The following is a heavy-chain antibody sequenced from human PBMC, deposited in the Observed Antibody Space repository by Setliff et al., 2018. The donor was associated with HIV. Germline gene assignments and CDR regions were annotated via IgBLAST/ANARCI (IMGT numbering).Heavy chain of an antibody. CDR3: ASSTRKSFDVWTDPRTTYPPYDFDY. Sequence: PSETLSLTCSVSGASVISGGYYWSWIRQHPEKGLEWIGYIYYSGTTTYNPSLGSRVTISLDTSLNHFSLEMNSVTAADTAVYYCASSTRKSFDVWTDPRTTYPPYDFDYWGQGTLVTVSS. J-gene: IGHJ4*02. D-gene: IGHD2-2*01. CDR1: GASVISGGYY. V-gene: IGHV4-31*03. CDR2: IYYSGTT.